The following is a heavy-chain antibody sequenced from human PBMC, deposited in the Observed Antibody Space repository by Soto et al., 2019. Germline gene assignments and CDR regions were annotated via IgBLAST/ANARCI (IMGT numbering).Heavy chain of an antibody. CDR2: ISAYSGNT. CDR1: GDAFTSNG. D-gene: IGHD5-18*01. J-gene: IGHJ6*02. V-gene: IGHV1-18*01. Sequence: ASVKVSWGACGDAFTSNGVGWVGDANRPGVGRMGWISAYSGNTNYAQKLQGRVTMTTDTSTSTAYMELRSLRSDDTAVYYCARDPRIQLGRRPYYYDGMDVWGQGATGTVSS. CDR3: ARDPRIQLGRRPYYYDGMDV.